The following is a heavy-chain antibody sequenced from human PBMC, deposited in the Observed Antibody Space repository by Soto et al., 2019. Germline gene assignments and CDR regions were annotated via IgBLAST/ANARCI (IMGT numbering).Heavy chain of an antibody. J-gene: IGHJ6*03. D-gene: IGHD2-2*01. CDR3: AREAEDIVVVPAAISYYYYMGV. CDR1: GFTFSSYG. Sequence: QVQLVESGGGVVQPGRSLRLSCAASGFTFSSYGMHWVRQAPGKGLEWVAVIWYDGSNKYYADSVKGRFTISRDNSKNTLYLQMNSLRAEDTAVYYCAREAEDIVVVPAAISYYYYMGVWGKGTTVTVSS. V-gene: IGHV3-33*01. CDR2: IWYDGSNK.